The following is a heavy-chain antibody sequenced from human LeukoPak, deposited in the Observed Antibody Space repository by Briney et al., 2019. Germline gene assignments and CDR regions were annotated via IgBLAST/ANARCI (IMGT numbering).Heavy chain of an antibody. Sequence: ETLSLTCAVYGGSFSGYYWSWVRQAPGKGLEWVSAISGSGGSTYYADSVKGRFTISRDNSKNTLYLQMNSLRAEDTAVYYCAKDLLNYYDSSGYYYAFDYGGQGTLVTVSS. V-gene: IGHV3-23*01. CDR1: GGSFSGYY. D-gene: IGHD3-22*01. J-gene: IGHJ4*02. CDR2: ISGSGGST. CDR3: AKDLLNYYDSSGYYYAFDY.